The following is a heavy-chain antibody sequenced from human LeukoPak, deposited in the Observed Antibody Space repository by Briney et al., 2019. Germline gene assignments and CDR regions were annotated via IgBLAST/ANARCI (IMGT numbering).Heavy chain of an antibody. CDR1: GYTFTSYY. CDR3: ARRGTAIRGGDWFDP. CDR2: INPSGGST. V-gene: IGHV1-46*01. J-gene: IGHJ5*02. D-gene: IGHD2-21*02. Sequence: GASVKVSCKASGYTFTSYYMHWVRQAPGQGLEWMGIINPSGGSTSYAQKFQGRVTMTRDMSTSTVYMELSSLRSEDTAVYYCARRGTAIRGGDWFDPWGQGTLVTVSS.